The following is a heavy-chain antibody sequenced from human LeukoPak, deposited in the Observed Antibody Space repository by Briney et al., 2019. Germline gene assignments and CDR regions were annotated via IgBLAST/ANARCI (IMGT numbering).Heavy chain of an antibody. CDR2: IYYSGIH. CDR3: ARDRDGSGILHT. CDR1: DGSIGTDY. J-gene: IGHJ4*02. V-gene: IGHV4-59*01. D-gene: IGHD3-10*01. Sequence: SETLSLTCTVSDGSIGTDYWSWIRESPGRGLDSISYIYYSGIHNSNPYLLSRVTISVNSSKSQFSLKLLSVTAADTTVYYSARDRDGSGILHTGGRGLLVSVS.